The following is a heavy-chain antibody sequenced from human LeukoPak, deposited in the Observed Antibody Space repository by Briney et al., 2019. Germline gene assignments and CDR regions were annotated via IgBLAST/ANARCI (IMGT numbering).Heavy chain of an antibody. V-gene: IGHV1-69*13. Sequence: SVKVSCKASGGTFSSYAISWVRQAPGQGLEWMGGIIPIFGTANYAQKFQGRVTITADESTSTAYMELSSLRSEDTAVYYCARGADYDFWSGYHIGGDHLPPSYYYYYMDVWGKGTTVTVSS. D-gene: IGHD3-3*01. J-gene: IGHJ6*03. CDR1: GGTFSSYA. CDR3: ARGADYDFWSGYHIGGDHLPPSYYYYYMDV. CDR2: IIPIFGTA.